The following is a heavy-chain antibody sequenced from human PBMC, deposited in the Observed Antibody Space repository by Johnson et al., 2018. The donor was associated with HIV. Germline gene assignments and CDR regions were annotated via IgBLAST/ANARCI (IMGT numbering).Heavy chain of an antibody. V-gene: IGHV3-30*04. CDR3: ARVGVSWMLDAFDI. D-gene: IGHD2-2*03. Sequence: QVQLVESGGGVVQPGRSLRLSCAASGFSFSNYAMHWVRQAPGKGLEWVAVISYDGSNKYYADSVKGRFTISRDNSKNTLYLQMNSLRAGDSAVYYCARVGVSWMLDAFDIWGQGTVVTVSS. CDR1: GFSFSNYA. J-gene: IGHJ3*02. CDR2: ISYDGSNK.